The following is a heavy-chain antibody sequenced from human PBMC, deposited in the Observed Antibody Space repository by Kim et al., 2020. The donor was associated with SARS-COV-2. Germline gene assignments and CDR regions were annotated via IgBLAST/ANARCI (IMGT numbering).Heavy chain of an antibody. CDR3: ARQLGMAPGDP. CDR2: S. D-gene: IGHD7-27*01. V-gene: IGHV4-39*01. J-gene: IGHJ5*02. Sequence: SYDNPAARSRGTISVDTSKNQFPRKLSSVTAADTAVYYCARQLGMAPGDPWGQGTLVTVSS.